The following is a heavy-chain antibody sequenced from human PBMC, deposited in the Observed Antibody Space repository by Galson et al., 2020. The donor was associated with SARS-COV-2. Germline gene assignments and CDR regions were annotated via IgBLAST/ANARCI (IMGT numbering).Heavy chain of an antibody. CDR3: ASPMITFGEVMVTRFDC. CDR1: TYSISNDYY. Sequence: SETLSLTCTVSTYSISNDYYCGWLQQPPGKGLEWIGTIHHSGTTYYNPSLKSRTTISADTTKNQLSLKLSSVTAADTAVYYCASPMITFGEVMVTRFDCWGQGTLVTVSS. V-gene: IGHV4-38-2*02. CDR2: IHHSGTT. D-gene: IGHD3-16*01. J-gene: IGHJ4*02.